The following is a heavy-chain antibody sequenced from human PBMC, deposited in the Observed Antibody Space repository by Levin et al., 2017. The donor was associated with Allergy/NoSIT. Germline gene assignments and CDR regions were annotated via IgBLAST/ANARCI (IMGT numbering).Heavy chain of an antibody. Sequence: LRLSCAVSGGSISSGGYSWSWIRQPPGTGLEWIGYIYHSGSTYYNPSLKSRVTISVDRSKNQFSLKLSSVTAADTAVYYCARGSGYSYGLWGYWGQGTLVTVSS. J-gene: IGHJ4*02. CDR3: ARGSGYSYGLWGY. CDR2: IYHSGST. V-gene: IGHV4-30-2*01. CDR1: GGSISSGGYS. D-gene: IGHD5-18*01.